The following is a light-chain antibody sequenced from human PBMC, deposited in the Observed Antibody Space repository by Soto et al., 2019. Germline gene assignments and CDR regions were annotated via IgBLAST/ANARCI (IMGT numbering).Light chain of an antibody. Sequence: IQLTQSPFSLSASVGDRVTITCRASQGVRSYLAWYQQKPGEAPKLLIYAASTLQSGVPSRFSGSGSGTDFTLTISSLQPEDFATYYCQQLDSYVFTFGPGTKVDIK. J-gene: IGKJ3*01. CDR2: AAS. V-gene: IGKV1-9*01. CDR3: QQLDSYVFT. CDR1: QGVRSY.